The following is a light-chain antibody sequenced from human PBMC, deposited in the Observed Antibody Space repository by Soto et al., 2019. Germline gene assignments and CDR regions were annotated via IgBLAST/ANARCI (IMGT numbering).Light chain of an antibody. V-gene: IGKV3-15*01. CDR3: QQRSSWPIT. J-gene: IGKJ5*01. Sequence: EIMMTQSPATLSVSPGERATLSCRASQSVSSSLAWYQQKPGQAPRLLIYGASTRATGIPARFSGSGSGTEFTLTINSLQSEDFAVYYCQQRSSWPITFGQGTRLEIK. CDR1: QSVSSS. CDR2: GAS.